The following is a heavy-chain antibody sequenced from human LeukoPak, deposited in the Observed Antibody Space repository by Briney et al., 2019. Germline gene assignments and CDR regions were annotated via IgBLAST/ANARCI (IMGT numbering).Heavy chain of an antibody. CDR3: VRRAAVRGMDF. J-gene: IGHJ6*02. CDR1: GFIFDTHT. D-gene: IGHD1-14*01. V-gene: IGHV3-23*01. CDR2: ISGSGDST. Sequence: GSLRLSCTGSGFIFDTHTLTWVRQAPGKGLEWVASISGSGDSTNYGDSVKGRFTISRDNFKRTVHLEMSNLRADDTAIYYCVRRAAVRGMDFWGLGTTVMVSS.